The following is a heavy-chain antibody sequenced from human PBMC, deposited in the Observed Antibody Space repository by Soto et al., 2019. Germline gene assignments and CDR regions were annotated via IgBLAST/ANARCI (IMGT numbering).Heavy chain of an antibody. Sequence: GGSLRLSCAASGFTVSSNYMIWVRQAPGKGLEWVSVIYSGGSTYYADSVKGRFTISRDNSKDTLYLQMNSLRAEDTAVYYCARDSRLCSGGSRYSFIGLAYWGQGTLVTVSS. CDR1: GFTVSSNY. CDR2: IYSGGST. V-gene: IGHV3-66*01. J-gene: IGHJ4*02. D-gene: IGHD2-15*01. CDR3: ARDSRLCSGGSRYSFIGLAY.